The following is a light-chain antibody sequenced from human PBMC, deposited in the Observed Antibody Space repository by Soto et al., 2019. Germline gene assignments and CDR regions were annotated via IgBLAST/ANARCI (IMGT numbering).Light chain of an antibody. CDR3: QQYRSSPYA. CDR1: QSLSSSY. V-gene: IGKV3-20*01. J-gene: IGKJ2*01. Sequence: EIVLTQSPGTLSLSPGERATLSCRASQSLSSSYLAWYQQKPGQSTRLLIYGASSRATGIPDRFSGSGSGTEFTLTISRLEPDDFAVDFCQQYRSSPYAFGQGTRLEIK. CDR2: GAS.